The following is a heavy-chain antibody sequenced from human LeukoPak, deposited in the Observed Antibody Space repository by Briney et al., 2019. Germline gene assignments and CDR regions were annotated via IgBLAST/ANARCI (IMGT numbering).Heavy chain of an antibody. CDR2: INHSGST. CDR1: GGSFSGYY. CDR3: ARSGLFDP. Sequence: SETLSLTCAVCGGSFSGYYWSWVRQPPGKGLEWIGEINHSGSTNYNPSLKSRVTISVDTSKNQFSLKLSSVTAADTAVYYCARSGLFDPWGQGTLVTVSS. J-gene: IGHJ5*02. V-gene: IGHV4-34*01.